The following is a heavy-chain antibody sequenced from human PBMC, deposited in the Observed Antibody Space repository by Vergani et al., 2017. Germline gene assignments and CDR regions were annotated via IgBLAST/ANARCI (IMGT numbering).Heavy chain of an antibody. V-gene: IGHV3-23*01. Sequence: EVQLLESGGDLVQPGGSLRLSCAASGFTFIMHAMSWVRQAPGKGLEWVSTLSASDRRTHYADSVKGRFTISRDISKNTLFLHMNSLRAEDTAIYYCAKNNRYSGYQAYFDYWGQGTLVTVSS. D-gene: IGHD5-12*01. CDR2: LSASDRRT. J-gene: IGHJ4*02. CDR3: AKNNRYSGYQAYFDY. CDR1: GFTFIMHA.